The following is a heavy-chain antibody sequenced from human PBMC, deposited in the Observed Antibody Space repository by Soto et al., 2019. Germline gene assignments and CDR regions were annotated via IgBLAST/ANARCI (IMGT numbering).Heavy chain of an antibody. Sequence: QVQLVQSGAEVKKPGASVKVSCKASGYTFTSYYMHWVRQAPGQGLEWMGIINPSGGSTSYARKSQGRVTMTRDTYTSTVYMELSSLRSEDTAVYYCARSGGVTIFGVVTYRDVWGQGTTVTVSS. CDR1: GYTFTSYY. D-gene: IGHD3-3*01. J-gene: IGHJ6*02. CDR3: ARSGGVTIFGVVTYRDV. CDR2: INPSGGST. V-gene: IGHV1-46*01.